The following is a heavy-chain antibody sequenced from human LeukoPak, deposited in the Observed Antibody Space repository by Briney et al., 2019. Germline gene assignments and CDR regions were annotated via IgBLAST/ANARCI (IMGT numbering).Heavy chain of an antibody. V-gene: IGHV1-18*01. CDR1: GGTFSSYA. D-gene: IGHD3-10*01. Sequence: ASVKVSCKASGGTFSSYAISWVRQAPGQGLEWMGWISAYNGNTNYAQKLQGRVTMTTDTSTSTAYMELRSLRSDDTAVYYCAITYYYGSGIYYYGMDVWGQGTTVTVSS. CDR2: ISAYNGNT. J-gene: IGHJ6*02. CDR3: AITYYYGSGIYYYGMDV.